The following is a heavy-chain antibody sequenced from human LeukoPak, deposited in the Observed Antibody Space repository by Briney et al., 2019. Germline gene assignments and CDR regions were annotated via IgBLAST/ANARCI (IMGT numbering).Heavy chain of an antibody. D-gene: IGHD3-22*01. Sequence: PSETLSLTCTVSGYSISSGYYWGWIRQPPGKGLEWIGSIYHSGSTYYNPSLKSRVTISVDTSKNQFSLKLSSVTAADTAVYYCAVSSGYYYDDAFDIWGQGTMVTVSS. V-gene: IGHV4-38-2*02. CDR3: AVSSGYYYDDAFDI. CDR1: GYSISSGYY. J-gene: IGHJ3*02. CDR2: IYHSGST.